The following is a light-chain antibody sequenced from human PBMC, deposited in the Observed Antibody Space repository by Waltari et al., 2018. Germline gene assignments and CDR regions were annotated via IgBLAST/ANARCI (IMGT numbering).Light chain of an antibody. CDR3: QTWDRRIPI. Sequence: SYALTQSPSVSVSPALTATITCSGDNLWANFVSWYQQKPGQSPILVIFENRRRPLVVPERFSGSNSGNTATLTISGTQTLDEADYYCQTWDRRIPIFGGGTKLTVL. CDR2: ENR. J-gene: IGLJ2*01. CDR1: NLWANF. V-gene: IGLV3-1*01.